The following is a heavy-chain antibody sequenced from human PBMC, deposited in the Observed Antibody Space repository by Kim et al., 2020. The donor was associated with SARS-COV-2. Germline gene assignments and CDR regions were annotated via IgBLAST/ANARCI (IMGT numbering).Heavy chain of an antibody. D-gene: IGHD5-12*01. J-gene: IGHJ4*02. CDR3: ARGSSGYDFSRLDY. V-gene: IGHV4-59*08. CDR2: IYYSGST. Sequence: SETLSLTCTVSGGSISSYYWSWIRQPPGKGLEWIGYIYYSGSTNYNPSLKSRVTISVDTSKNQFSLKLSSVTAADTAVYYCARGSSGYDFSRLDYWGQGTLVTVSS. CDR1: GGSISSYY.